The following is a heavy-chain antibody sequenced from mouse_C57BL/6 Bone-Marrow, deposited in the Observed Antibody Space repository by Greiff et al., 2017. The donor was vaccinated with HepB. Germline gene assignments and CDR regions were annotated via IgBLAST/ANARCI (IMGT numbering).Heavy chain of an antibody. V-gene: IGHV5-9-1*02. J-gene: IGHJ4*01. D-gene: IGHD1-1*01. CDR1: GFTFSSYA. CDR3: TRECYYGSSSDYYAMDY. Sequence: DVKLVESGEGLVKPGGSLKLSCAASGFTFSSYAMSWVRQPPEKRLEWVAYISRGGDYIYYADTVKGRFTISRDNARNTLYLQMSSLKSEDTAMYYCTRECYYGSSSDYYAMDYWGQGTSVTVAS. CDR2: ISRGGDYI.